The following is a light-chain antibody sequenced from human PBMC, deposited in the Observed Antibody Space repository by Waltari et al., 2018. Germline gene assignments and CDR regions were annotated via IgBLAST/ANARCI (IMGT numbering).Light chain of an antibody. CDR2: YDS. CDR1: KIESHS. V-gene: IGLV3-21*04. Sequence: SYVLTQTPSVSLAPGQTAIITCGGTKIESHSVHWYQLQPGQAPVLVMFYDSDRPPGIPDRFSGSNSGNTATLTISRVEDDDEADYFCQVWDDSNNSGVFGGGTKLTVL. CDR3: QVWDDSNNSGV. J-gene: IGLJ2*01.